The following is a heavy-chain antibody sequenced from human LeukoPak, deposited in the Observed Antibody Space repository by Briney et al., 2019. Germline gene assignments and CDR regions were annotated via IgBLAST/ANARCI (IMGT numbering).Heavy chain of an antibody. CDR1: GGSISSGGYY. CDR2: IYYSGST. V-gene: IGHV4-31*03. D-gene: IGHD1-26*01. J-gene: IGHJ4*02. CDR3: ARGPRGSYHDY. Sequence: SQTLSLTCTVSGGSISSGGYYWSWIRQHPGKGLEWIGYIYYSGSTYYNPSLKSRVTISVDRSKNQFSLKLSSVTAADTAVYYCARGPRGSYHDYWGQGTLVTVSS.